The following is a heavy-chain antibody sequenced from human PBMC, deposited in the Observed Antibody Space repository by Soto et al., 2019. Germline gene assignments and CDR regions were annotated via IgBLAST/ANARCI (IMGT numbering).Heavy chain of an antibody. D-gene: IGHD5-12*01. CDR2: INPNSGDT. CDR1: GYTFTGYY. V-gene: IGHV1-2*02. J-gene: IGHJ6*02. CDR3: AKGAAIVAGGNRVYVYNAMDA. Sequence: ASVKVSCKASGYTFTGYYVHWVRQAPGQGLEWMGWINPNSGDTYLAQRFQGRVTMNRDTSIGTAYMELRGLTSDDTAEYYCAKGAAIVAGGNRVYVYNAMDAWGQGTTVTVSS.